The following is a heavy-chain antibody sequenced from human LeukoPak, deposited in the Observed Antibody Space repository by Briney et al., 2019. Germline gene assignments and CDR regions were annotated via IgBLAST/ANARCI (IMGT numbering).Heavy chain of an antibody. D-gene: IGHD3-10*01. J-gene: IGHJ4*02. CDR3: TNDLGLTMIRGVIVY. CDR1: GFTFTNAW. Sequence: PGGSLRLSCAASGFTFTNAWMTWVRQAPGKGLEWVGRIKSKGDGETTDYAAPVKGRFSMSRDHSKATMYLQMYSLEAEDTAVYYCTNDLGLTMIRGVIVYWGQGALVTVSS. CDR2: IKSKGDGETT. V-gene: IGHV3-15*01.